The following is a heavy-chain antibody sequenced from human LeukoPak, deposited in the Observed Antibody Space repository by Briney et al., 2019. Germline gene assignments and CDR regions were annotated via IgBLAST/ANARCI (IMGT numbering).Heavy chain of an antibody. V-gene: IGHV3-30*02. CDR2: IRYDGSNK. J-gene: IGHJ4*02. CDR1: GFTFSSYG. Sequence: GGSLRLSCAASGFTFSSYGMHWVRQAPGKGLEWVAFIRYDGSNKYYADSVKGRFTISRDNSKNTLYLQMNSLRAEDTAVYYCARVTYGSGTYGAFDYWGQGTLVTVSS. CDR3: ARVTYGSGTYGAFDY. D-gene: IGHD3-10*01.